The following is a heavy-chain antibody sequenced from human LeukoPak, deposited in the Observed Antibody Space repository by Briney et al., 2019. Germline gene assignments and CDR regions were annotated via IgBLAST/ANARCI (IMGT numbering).Heavy chain of an antibody. J-gene: IGHJ3*02. CDR1: GFTFSTYG. V-gene: IGHV3-33*01. CDR2: IWNDGSDM. CDR3: ARDGERDGYNGELDAFDI. D-gene: IGHD5-24*01. Sequence: PGKSLRLSCAASGFTFSTYGMHWVRQAPGKGLEWVALIWNDGSDMSYADSVKGRFTISRDNSKNTLDLQMNSLRAEDTAVYYCARDGERDGYNGELDAFDIWGQGTMVTVSS.